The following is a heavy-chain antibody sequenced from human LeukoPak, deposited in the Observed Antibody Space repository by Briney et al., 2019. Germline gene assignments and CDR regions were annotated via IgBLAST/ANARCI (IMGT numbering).Heavy chain of an antibody. J-gene: IGHJ4*02. V-gene: IGHV3-20*04. CDR1: GFTPADYG. CDR3: ARDLSASWYSLGY. D-gene: IGHD2-2*01. Sequence: GGSLRLSCAASGFTPADYGMSWVRHAPGKGLEWVSGIDWSGESTGYADSVKGRFTISRDNAANVLYLQMNGLRAEDTALCYCARDLSASWYSLGYWGRGTLVTVSS. CDR2: IDWSGEST.